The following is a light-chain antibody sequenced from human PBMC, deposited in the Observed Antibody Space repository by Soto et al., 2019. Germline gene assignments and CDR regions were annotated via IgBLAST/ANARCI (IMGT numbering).Light chain of an antibody. Sequence: DIQMTQSPSSLSASVGDRVTITCQASQDISNYLNWYQQKPGKAPKLLIYDASNLETGVPSRFSGSGSGTDFTFTISSLQPEDIATYYCPQYDNLPYTFVQGTKLQIK. CDR2: DAS. V-gene: IGKV1-33*01. CDR1: QDISNY. J-gene: IGKJ2*01. CDR3: PQYDNLPYT.